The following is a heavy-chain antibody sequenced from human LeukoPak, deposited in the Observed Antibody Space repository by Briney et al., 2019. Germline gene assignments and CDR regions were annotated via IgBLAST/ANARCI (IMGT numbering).Heavy chain of an antibody. J-gene: IGHJ6*02. D-gene: IGHD2-2*01. CDR3: AAGYCSSTSCQTQYYYYGMDV. CDR1: GYTFTGYY. CDR2: INPNSGGT. Sequence: GASLKVSCKASGYTFTGYYMHWVRQAPGQGLEWMGWINPNSGGTNYAQKFQGRVTMTRDTSISTAYMELSRLRSDDTAVYYCAAGYCSSTSCQTQYYYYGMDVWGQGTTVTVS. V-gene: IGHV1-2*02.